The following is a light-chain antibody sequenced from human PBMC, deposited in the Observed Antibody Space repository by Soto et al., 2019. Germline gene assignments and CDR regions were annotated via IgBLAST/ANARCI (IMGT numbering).Light chain of an antibody. CDR1: QGIRNN. V-gene: IGKV1-6*01. J-gene: IGKJ2*01. Sequence: AIQMTQSPSSLSASVGDRVAITCRASQGIRNNLGWYQQKPGKAPKLLIYAASSLQSGVPSRFSGSGSGTDFTLTISSLQHEDFATYFCLQDYNYPYTFVQWTKLEIK. CDR2: AAS. CDR3: LQDYNYPYT.